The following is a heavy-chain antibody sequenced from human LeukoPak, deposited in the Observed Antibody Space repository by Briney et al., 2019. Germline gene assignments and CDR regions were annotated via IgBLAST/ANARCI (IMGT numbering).Heavy chain of an antibody. CDR2: INPNSGGT. CDR3: ARDLRSRGNCFDP. CDR1: GYTFTGYY. V-gene: IGHV1-2*02. Sequence: GASVKVSCKASGYTFTGYYMHWVRQAPGQGLEWMGWINPNSGGTNYAQKFQGRVTMTRDTSISTAYMELSRLRSDDTAVYYCARDLRSRGNCFDPWGQGTLVTVSS. J-gene: IGHJ5*02.